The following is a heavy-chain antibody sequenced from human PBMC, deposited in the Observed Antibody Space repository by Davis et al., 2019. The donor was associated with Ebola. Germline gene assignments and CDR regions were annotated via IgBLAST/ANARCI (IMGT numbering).Heavy chain of an antibody. J-gene: IGHJ3*02. Sequence: GESLKISCAASGFTFSGSAMHWVRQASGKGLEWVGRIRSKANSYATAYAASVKGRFTISRDDSKNTAYLQMNSLKTEDTAVYYCTRLVEWSGSFDAFDIWGQGTMVTVSS. CDR3: TRLVEWSGSFDAFDI. D-gene: IGHD1-26*01. CDR2: IRSKANSYAT. CDR1: GFTFSGSA. V-gene: IGHV3-73*01.